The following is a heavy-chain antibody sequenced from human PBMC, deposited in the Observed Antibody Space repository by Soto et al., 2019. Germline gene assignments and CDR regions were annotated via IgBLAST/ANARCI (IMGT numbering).Heavy chain of an antibody. CDR1: GFTFSSYG. CDR2: IWYDGSNK. J-gene: IGHJ6*02. Sequence: QVQLVESGGGVVQPGRSLRLSCAASGFTFSSYGMHWVRQAPGKGLEWVAVIWYDGSNKYYADSVKGRFTISRDNSKNTLYLQMNSLRAEDTAVYYCARVYQLLEGYHYCIDVWGQGTTVTVSS. V-gene: IGHV3-33*01. D-gene: IGHD2-2*01. CDR3: ARVYQLLEGYHYCIDV.